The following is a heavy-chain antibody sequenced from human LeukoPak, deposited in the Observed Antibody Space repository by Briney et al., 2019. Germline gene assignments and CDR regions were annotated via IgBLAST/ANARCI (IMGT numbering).Heavy chain of an antibody. J-gene: IGHJ4*02. CDR1: GFTFSSYS. CDR3: ASRDGDTYIAY. D-gene: IGHD2-21*02. Sequence: GGSLRLSCVGSGFTFSSYSMSWVRQAPGKGLEWVSYISISTSSIDYADSVKGRFTISRDNAKNSLYLQMNSLRAEDTAVYYCASRDGDTYIAYWGQGTLVTVSS. V-gene: IGHV3-48*01. CDR2: ISISTSSI.